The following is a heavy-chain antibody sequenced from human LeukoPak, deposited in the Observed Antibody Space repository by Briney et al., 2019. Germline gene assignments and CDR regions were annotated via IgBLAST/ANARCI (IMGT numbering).Heavy chain of an antibody. Sequence: GTSLRLSCAASGFTFSSYALHWVRQAPGKGLEWVAVISNDGSNNYYTDSVKGRFTISRDSSKNTLYLQMNSLRPEDTAVYYCARDVRAGPRHNGNFDYWGQGTLVTVSS. J-gene: IGHJ4*02. CDR1: GFTFSSYA. CDR3: ARDVRAGPRHNGNFDY. V-gene: IGHV3-30-3*01. CDR2: ISNDGSNN. D-gene: IGHD3-10*02.